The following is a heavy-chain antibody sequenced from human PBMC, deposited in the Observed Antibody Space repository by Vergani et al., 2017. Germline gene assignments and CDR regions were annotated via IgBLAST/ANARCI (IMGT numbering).Heavy chain of an antibody. V-gene: IGHV1-8*01. CDR2: MNPNSGNT. J-gene: IGHJ5*02. CDR3: ARGIGGYCSSTSCYEDWFDP. CDR1: GYTFTSYD. D-gene: IGHD2-2*03. Sequence: QAQLVQSGAEVKKPGASVKVSCKASGYTFTSYDINWVRQATGQGLEWMGWMNPNSGNTGYAQKFQGRVTMTRNTSISTAYMELSSLRSEDTAVYYCARGIGGYCSSTSCYEDWFDPWGQGTLVTVSS.